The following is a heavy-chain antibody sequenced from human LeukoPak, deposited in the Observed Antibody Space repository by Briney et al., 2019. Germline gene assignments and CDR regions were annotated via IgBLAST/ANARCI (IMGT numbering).Heavy chain of an antibody. J-gene: IGHJ4*02. Sequence: GGSLRLSYVASGFTFGKYWMSWVRQAPGKGLEWVANIKLDGSEKNYVDSVKGRFTISRDNTKNSLYLQMNSLRVEDTAVFYCARDQYDTWSRRGNFDSWGQGTLVIVSS. V-gene: IGHV3-7*03. CDR1: GFTFGKYW. CDR3: ARDQYDTWSRRGNFDS. CDR2: IKLDGSEK. D-gene: IGHD3-3*01.